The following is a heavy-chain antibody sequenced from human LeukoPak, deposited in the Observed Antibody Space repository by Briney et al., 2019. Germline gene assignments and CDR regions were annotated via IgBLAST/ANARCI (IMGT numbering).Heavy chain of an antibody. V-gene: IGHV3-23*01. CDR3: AKPRGGTYQYYFDY. CDR2: ISGSGSGT. Sequence: GGSLRLSCAASGFTFSSYAMTWVRQAPGKGPEWVSHISGSGSGTYYAPSVKGRFTISRDNPKNALYLQMNSLRAEDTALYNCAKPRGGTYQYYFDYWGQGALVTVSS. D-gene: IGHD1-26*01. J-gene: IGHJ4*02. CDR1: GFTFSSYA.